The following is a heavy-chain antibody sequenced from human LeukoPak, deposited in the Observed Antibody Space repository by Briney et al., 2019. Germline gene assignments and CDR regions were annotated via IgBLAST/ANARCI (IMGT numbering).Heavy chain of an antibody. J-gene: IGHJ5*02. V-gene: IGHV3-9*02. CDR3: AKDSAAAGVNWFDP. D-gene: IGHD6-13*01. Sequence: GGSLRLSCAASGFTSDDYAMHWVRQAPGKGLEWVSGISWNSGSIGYADSVKGRFTISRDNAKNSLYLQMNSLRAEDTALYYCAKDSAAAGVNWFDPWGQGTLVTVSS. CDR1: GFTSDDYA. CDR2: ISWNSGSI.